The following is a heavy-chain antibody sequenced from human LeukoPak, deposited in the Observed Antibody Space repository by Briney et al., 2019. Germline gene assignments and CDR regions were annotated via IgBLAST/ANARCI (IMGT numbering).Heavy chain of an antibody. Sequence: PGGSLRLSCAASGFTFNNYAMSWVRQAPGKGPEWLSAISGSGGSTTDADSVKGRFTTSRDNSKSTLYLQMNGLRAEDTAIYYCAKIFHTDGYYLGEHLFDAWGQGTLVTVSS. J-gene: IGHJ5*02. CDR1: GFTFNNYA. CDR2: ISGSGGST. V-gene: IGHV3-23*01. D-gene: IGHD3-22*01. CDR3: AKIFHTDGYYLGEHLFDA.